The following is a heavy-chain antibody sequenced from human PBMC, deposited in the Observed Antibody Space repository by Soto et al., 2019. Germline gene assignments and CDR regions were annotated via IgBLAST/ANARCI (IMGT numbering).Heavy chain of an antibody. D-gene: IGHD2-21*02. CDR3: ARSTENCGGDCYSPGYFQH. CDR2: IYHNGSP. V-gene: IGHV4-4*02. Sequence: SGPTLVNPTQPLTLTCSFSGGSISSTNWWTWVRQPPGKRLEWIGEIYHNGSPTYNPSLRSRATISVDKSNNQFSLKLSSVTAADTAVYYCARSTENCGGDCYSPGYFQHWGQGTLVTV. CDR1: GGSISSTNW. J-gene: IGHJ1*01.